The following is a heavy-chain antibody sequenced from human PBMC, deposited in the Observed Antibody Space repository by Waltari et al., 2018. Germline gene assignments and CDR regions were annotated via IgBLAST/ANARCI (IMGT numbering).Heavy chain of an antibody. D-gene: IGHD3-16*01. Sequence: EVQLLESGGTLIQPGGSLRLSCAASGFTFSTYTMAWVRQTPGNGLEWVSAILDTDGRALYTDSVKGRFTISRDNSKDTLFLEMNSLRAEDTALYFCAKILHEKTSNMIFDSWGQGTLVTVSA. CDR1: GFTFSTYT. J-gene: IGHJ4*02. CDR3: AKILHEKTSNMIFDS. CDR2: ILDTDGRA. V-gene: IGHV3-23*01.